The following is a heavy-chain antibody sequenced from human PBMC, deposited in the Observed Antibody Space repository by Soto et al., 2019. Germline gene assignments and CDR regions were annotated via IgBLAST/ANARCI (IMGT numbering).Heavy chain of an antibody. Sequence: EVQLLESGGGLVQPGGSLRLSCAASGFTFSSYAMGWVHQAPGKGLEWVSAISGRGDSTYYADSVKGRFTISRDNSKNTLHLQMNSLRVEDTAVYYCAKDRDIVVVPATMRGYFDFWGQGTLVTVSS. CDR3: AKDRDIVVVPATMRGYFDF. CDR2: ISGRGDST. CDR1: GFTFSSYA. V-gene: IGHV3-23*01. J-gene: IGHJ4*02. D-gene: IGHD2-2*01.